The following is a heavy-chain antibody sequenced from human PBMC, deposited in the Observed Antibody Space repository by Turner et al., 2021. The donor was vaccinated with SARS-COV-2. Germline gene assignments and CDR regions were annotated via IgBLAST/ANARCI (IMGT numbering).Heavy chain of an antibody. J-gene: IGHJ3*02. CDR2: IIHILGIP. V-gene: IGHV1-69*08. CDR1: GGTFSSYT. Sequence: QVQLVQSGAEVKKPGSSVTVSCKASGGTFSSYTISWVRQAPGQGLEWRGRIIHILGIPNYEQKFQGRVTITADKSTSKAYMELSSLRSEDTAVYYCARDLPYYYDSSGLTSDAFDIWGQGTMVTVSS. CDR3: ARDLPYYYDSSGLTSDAFDI. D-gene: IGHD3-22*01.